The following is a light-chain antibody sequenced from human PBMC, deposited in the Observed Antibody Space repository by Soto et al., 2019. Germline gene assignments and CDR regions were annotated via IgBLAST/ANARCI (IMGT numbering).Light chain of an antibody. CDR1: QSVSSN. Sequence: EIVLTQSPATLSLSPGERATLSCRASQSVSSNLAWFQQKPGQAPRLLIYGASTRATGIPARFSGSGSGTEFALTISSLRSEDFAVYYCQQYSNWPWTFGQGTKVDIK. CDR2: GAS. CDR3: QQYSNWPWT. J-gene: IGKJ1*01. V-gene: IGKV3-15*01.